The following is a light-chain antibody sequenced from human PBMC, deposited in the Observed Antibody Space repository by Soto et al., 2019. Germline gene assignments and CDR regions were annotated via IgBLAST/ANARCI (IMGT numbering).Light chain of an antibody. J-gene: IGLJ2*01. Sequence: QSVLTQPPSTSGTPGQRVTISCSGSSSNIGSNHVYLYQQFPGMAPKLLMYRSDQRPTGVPDRFSGSKSGTSASLAISGLQSDDEADYYCSARDGSLNGVVFGGGTKLTLL. CDR1: SSNIGSNH. CDR2: RSD. V-gene: IGLV1-47*01. CDR3: SARDGSLNGVV.